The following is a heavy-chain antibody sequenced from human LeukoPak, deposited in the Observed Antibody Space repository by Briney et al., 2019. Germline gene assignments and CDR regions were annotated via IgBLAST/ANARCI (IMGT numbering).Heavy chain of an antibody. V-gene: IGHV4-38-2*01. CDR1: SYSISSGSY. J-gene: IGHJ4*02. CDR3: ARVTYVDDMLYQYFDY. CDR2: IFHCGNS. D-gene: IGHD4-17*01. Sequence: PETLSLTCAVSSYSISSGSYWGWIRQSPGKGLEWVGSIFHCGNSYYNPSLKSRLTMSVDTSKDQFSLKLTSVTAADTALYYCARVTYVDDMLYQYFDYWGQGILVTVPS.